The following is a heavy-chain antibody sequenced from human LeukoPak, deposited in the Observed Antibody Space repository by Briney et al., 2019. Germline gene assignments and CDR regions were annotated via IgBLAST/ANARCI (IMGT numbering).Heavy chain of an antibody. CDR3: ARTVGNMVRRLIVYDAFDI. Sequence: SETLSLTCTVSGGSISNYYWSWIRQPPGKGLEWIGYIYYSGSTNYNPSLRSRVTISVDTSKNQFSLKLTSVTAAGTAGYFCARTVGNMVRRLIVYDAFDIWGQGTMVTVSS. V-gene: IGHV4-59*01. CDR2: IYYSGST. CDR1: GGSISNYY. D-gene: IGHD3-10*01. J-gene: IGHJ3*02.